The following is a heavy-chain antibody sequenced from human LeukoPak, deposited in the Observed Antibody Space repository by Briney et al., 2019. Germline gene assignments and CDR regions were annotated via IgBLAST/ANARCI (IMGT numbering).Heavy chain of an antibody. Sequence: SETLSLTCAVSDVSISTKPYYWGWVRQPPGKGLEWIGNVYYTGSTDSTPSLRSRATISRDTPNNQFSLKLSSVTAADTAVYCARGSSSMDVWGKGTAVTVSS. CDR1: DVSISTKPYY. V-gene: IGHV4-39*07. CDR3: ARGSSSMDV. J-gene: IGHJ6*03. D-gene: IGHD3-10*01. CDR2: VYYTGST.